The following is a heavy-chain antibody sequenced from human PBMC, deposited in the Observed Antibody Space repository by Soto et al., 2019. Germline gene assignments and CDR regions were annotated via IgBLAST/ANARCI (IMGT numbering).Heavy chain of an antibody. CDR3: AREGLDP. CDR2: IYYSGST. Sequence: QVQLQESGPGLVKPSETLSLTCTVSGGSISSYYWSWIRQPPGKGLEWIGYIYYSGSTNYNPSLKSRFTISVDTSKNQFSLKLSSVTAADTAVYYCAREGLDPWGQGTLVTVSS. CDR1: GGSISSYY. J-gene: IGHJ5*02. V-gene: IGHV4-59*01.